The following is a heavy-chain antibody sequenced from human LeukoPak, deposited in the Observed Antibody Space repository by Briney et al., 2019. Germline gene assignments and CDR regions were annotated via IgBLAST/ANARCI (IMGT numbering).Heavy chain of an antibody. V-gene: IGHV1-18*01. Sequence: ASVKVSCKASGYAFTSYGISWVRQAPGQGLEWMGWISAYNGNTNYAQKLQGRVTMTTDTSTSTAYMELRSLRSDDTAVYYCARDMDTAMVRGFDPWGQGTLVTVSS. CDR1: GYAFTSYG. CDR3: ARDMDTAMVRGFDP. J-gene: IGHJ5*02. CDR2: ISAYNGNT. D-gene: IGHD5-18*01.